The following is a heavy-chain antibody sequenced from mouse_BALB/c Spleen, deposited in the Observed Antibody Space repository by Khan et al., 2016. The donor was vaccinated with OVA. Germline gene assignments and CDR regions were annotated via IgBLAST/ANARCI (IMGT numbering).Heavy chain of an antibody. CDR1: GYSITSEYA. CDR3: ARKDYYDYDPFPY. J-gene: IGHJ3*01. CDR2: INYSGNT. D-gene: IGHD2-4*01. V-gene: IGHV3-2*02. Sequence: DVTLQESGPGLVKPSQSLSLTCTVTGYSITSEYAWNWIRQFPGNKLEWMGYINYSGNTRFNPSLRSRISITRDPSKNQFILQLNSVTTEDTATYYCARKDYYDYDPFPYWGQGTLVTVSA.